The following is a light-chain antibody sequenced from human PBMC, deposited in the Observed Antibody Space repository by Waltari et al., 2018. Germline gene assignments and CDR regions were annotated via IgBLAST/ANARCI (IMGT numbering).Light chain of an antibody. Sequence: QSALTQPAPVSGSPGQSITISCTGTSSDVGTYNLVSWYQYHSGKGPKAMIYEGSKRPSGVSNRFSGSEAGNTASLTISGLQAEDEADYYCCSYAGGTTSVLFGGGTKLTVL. V-gene: IGLV2-23*01. CDR3: CSYAGGTTSVL. CDR2: EGS. CDR1: SSDVGTYNL. J-gene: IGLJ2*01.